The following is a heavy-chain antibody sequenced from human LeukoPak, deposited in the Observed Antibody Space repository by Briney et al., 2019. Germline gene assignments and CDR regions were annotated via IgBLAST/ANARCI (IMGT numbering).Heavy chain of an antibody. CDR1: GYTFTGYY. V-gene: IGHV1-2*02. J-gene: IGHJ1*01. CDR2: INPNSGGT. Sequence: ASVKVSCKASGYTFTGYYMHWVRQAPGQGLEWMGWINPNSGGTNYAQKFQGRVTMTRDTSISTAYMELSRLRSDDTAVYYCARVITTRLAAAGIPQHWGQGTLVTVSS. D-gene: IGHD6-13*01. CDR3: ARVITTRLAAAGIPQH.